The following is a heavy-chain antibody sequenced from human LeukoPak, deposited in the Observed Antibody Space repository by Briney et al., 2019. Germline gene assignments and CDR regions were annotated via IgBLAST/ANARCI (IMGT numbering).Heavy chain of an antibody. CDR3: ARDSLFYYFDY. CDR2: ITSSSRYI. V-gene: IGHV3-21*01. Sequence: GGSLRLSCAAPGLTFNSYSMNWIRQAPGKGLEWVSSITSSSRYIKYSDSVKGRFTISRDNARSSLYLQMNSLRAEDTAVYYCARDSLFYYFDYWGQGTLVTVSS. J-gene: IGHJ4*02. CDR1: GLTFNSYS.